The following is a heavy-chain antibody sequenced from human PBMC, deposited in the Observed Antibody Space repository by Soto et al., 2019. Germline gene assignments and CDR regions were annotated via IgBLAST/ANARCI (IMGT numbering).Heavy chain of an antibody. D-gene: IGHD1-26*01. CDR1: GGSISSGDYY. Sequence: SETLSLTCTVSGGSISSGDYYWSWIRQPPGKGLEWIGYIYYSGSTYYNPSLKSRVTISLDTSKNQFSLKLSSVTAADTAVYYCAREGWERTFDYWGQGTLVTVSS. CDR2: IYYSGST. J-gene: IGHJ4*02. CDR3: AREGWERTFDY. V-gene: IGHV4-30-4*01.